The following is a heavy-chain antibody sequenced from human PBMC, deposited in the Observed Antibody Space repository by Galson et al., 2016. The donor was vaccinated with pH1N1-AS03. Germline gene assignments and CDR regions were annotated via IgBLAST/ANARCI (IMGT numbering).Heavy chain of an antibody. Sequence: SLRLSCAASGFILSNYAMSWVRQAPGKGLEWVSAITSRGSTYYADSVKGRFTISRDNSKNTLYLQMNSLRAEDTAVYYCAKDTIQYGDYVWYFDYWGQGTLVTVSS. CDR2: ITSRGST. J-gene: IGHJ4*02. D-gene: IGHD4-17*01. CDR1: GFILSNYA. CDR3: AKDTIQYGDYVWYFDY. V-gene: IGHV3-23*01.